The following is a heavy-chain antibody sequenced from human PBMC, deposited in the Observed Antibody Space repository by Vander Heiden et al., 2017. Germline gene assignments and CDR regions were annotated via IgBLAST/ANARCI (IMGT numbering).Heavy chain of an antibody. J-gene: IGHJ5*02. CDR1: GGSISSGGYY. CDR2: IYYSGST. D-gene: IGHD3-10*01. CDR3: ARGVRGPNNWFDP. Sequence: QVQLQESGPGLVKPSQTLSLTCTVSGGSISSGGYYWSWIRQHPGKGREWIGYIYYSGSTYYNPSLKSRVTISVDTSKNQFSLKLSSVTAADTAVYYCARGVRGPNNWFDPWGQGTLVTVSS. V-gene: IGHV4-31*03.